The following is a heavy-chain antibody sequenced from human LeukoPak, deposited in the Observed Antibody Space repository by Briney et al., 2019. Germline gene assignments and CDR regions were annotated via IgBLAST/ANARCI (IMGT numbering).Heavy chain of an antibody. J-gene: IGHJ4*02. CDR3: AKGSGGSGSYSKYYFDC. V-gene: IGHV3-23*01. CDR1: GFTFSAYG. Sequence: PGGTLRLSCAASGFTFSAYGMNWVRQAPGKGLEWVSAIIGSGGTTYYADSVKGRFTISRDNSKNTLYLHVNSLRAEDTAVYYCAKGSGGSGSYSKYYFDCWGQGTLVTVSS. CDR2: IIGSGGTT. D-gene: IGHD3-10*01.